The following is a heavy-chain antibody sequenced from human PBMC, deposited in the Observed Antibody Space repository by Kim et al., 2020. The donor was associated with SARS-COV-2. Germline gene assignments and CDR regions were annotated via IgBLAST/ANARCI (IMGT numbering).Heavy chain of an antibody. V-gene: IGHV4-39*07. CDR1: GGSISSSSYY. CDR3: ARARGERDSSGYYY. J-gene: IGHJ4*02. CDR2: IYYSGST. D-gene: IGHD3-22*01. Sequence: SETLSLTCTVSGGSISSSSYYWGWIRQPPGKGPEWIGSIYYSGSTYYNPSLKSRVTISVDTSKNQFSLKLSSVTAADTAVYYCARARGERDSSGYYYWGQGTLVTVSS.